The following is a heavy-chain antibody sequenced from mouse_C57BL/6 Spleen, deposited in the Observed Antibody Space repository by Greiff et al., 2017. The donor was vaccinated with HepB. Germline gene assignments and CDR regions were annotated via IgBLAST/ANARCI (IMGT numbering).Heavy chain of an antibody. CDR1: GYTFTSYW. J-gene: IGHJ2*01. CDR3: ARSEDSSGSLDY. CDR2: IHPNSGST. Sequence: VQLQQPGAELVKPGASVKLSCKASGYTFTSYWMHWVKQRPGQGLEWIGMIHPNSGSTNYNEKFKSKATLTVDKSSSTAYMQLSSLTSEDSAVYYCARSEDSSGSLDYWGQGTTLTVSS. V-gene: IGHV1-64*01. D-gene: IGHD3-2*02.